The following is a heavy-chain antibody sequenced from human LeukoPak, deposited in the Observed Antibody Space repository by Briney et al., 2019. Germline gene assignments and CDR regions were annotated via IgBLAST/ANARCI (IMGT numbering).Heavy chain of an antibody. D-gene: IGHD6-13*01. Sequence: GGTLRLSCAASGFTFSNFAMAWVRQAPGKGLEWVSTIRASGANTYYADSVKGRFTISRDNSKNTLFLQMNSLRAEDTAVYYCAKGWHSTSGLGDFDYWGQGTLVTVSS. J-gene: IGHJ4*02. V-gene: IGHV3-23*01. CDR1: GFTFSNFA. CDR2: IRASGANT. CDR3: AKGWHSTSGLGDFDY.